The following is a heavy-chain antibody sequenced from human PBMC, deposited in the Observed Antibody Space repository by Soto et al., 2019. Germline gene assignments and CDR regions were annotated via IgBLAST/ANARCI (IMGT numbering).Heavy chain of an antibody. D-gene: IGHD2-15*01. CDR2: INHSGST. CDR3: VKLAGYCSGGRCHGDYAMDV. Sequence: SQTLSLTCGVYGGSFSGYYWSWIRQPPGKGLEWIGEINHSGSTNYNPSLKSRVTIFVDTSKSQFSLRLSSVTAADTAVYYCVKLAGYCSGGRCHGDYAMDVWGQGTTVTVSS. V-gene: IGHV4-34*01. CDR1: GGSFSGYY. J-gene: IGHJ6*02.